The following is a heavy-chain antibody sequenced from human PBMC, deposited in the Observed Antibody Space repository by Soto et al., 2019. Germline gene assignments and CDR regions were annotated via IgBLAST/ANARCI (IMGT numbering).Heavy chain of an antibody. J-gene: IGHJ6*03. V-gene: IGHV1-69*13. CDR1: GGTFSSYA. D-gene: IGHD2-2*01. CDR2: IIPIFGTA. Sequence: SVKVSCKASGGTFSSYAISWVRQAPGQGLEWMGGIIPIFGTANYAQKFQGRVTITADESTSTAYMELSSLRSEDTAVYYCARGRRDCSSTSCYRGYYYYYMDVWGKGTTVTVSS. CDR3: ARGRRDCSSTSCYRGYYYYYMDV.